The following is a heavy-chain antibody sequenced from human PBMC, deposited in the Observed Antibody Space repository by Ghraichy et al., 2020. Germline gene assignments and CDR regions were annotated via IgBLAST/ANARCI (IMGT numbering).Heavy chain of an antibody. CDR1: GFTFSSYA. CDR2: ISGSGGST. V-gene: IGHV3-23*01. J-gene: IGHJ4*02. D-gene: IGHD3-22*01. CDR3: AKDSTTRDWYYYDSSGCYYSGAGRGYFDY. Sequence: GSLRLSCAASGFTFSSYAMSWVRQAPGKGLEWVSAISGSGGSTYYADSVKGRFTISRDNSKNSLYLQMNSLRAEDTAVYYCAKDSTTRDWYYYDSSGCYYSGAGRGYFDYWGQGTLVTVSS.